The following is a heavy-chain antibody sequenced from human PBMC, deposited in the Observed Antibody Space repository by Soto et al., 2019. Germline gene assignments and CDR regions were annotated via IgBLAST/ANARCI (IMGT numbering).Heavy chain of an antibody. V-gene: IGHV4-34*01. CDR2: INRSGST. CDR3: ARRYCSGGRCSSTFDS. CDR1: GGSFSGYY. D-gene: IGHD2-15*01. J-gene: IGHJ4*02. Sequence: QVQLQQWGAGLLKPSETLSLTCAVYGGSFSGYYWSWIRQPPGKGLEWIGEINRSGSTNYNPSLKSRVTISVDTSKNQFSLKLSSVTAADTAAYYCARRYCSGGRCSSTFDSWGQGNLVTVSS.